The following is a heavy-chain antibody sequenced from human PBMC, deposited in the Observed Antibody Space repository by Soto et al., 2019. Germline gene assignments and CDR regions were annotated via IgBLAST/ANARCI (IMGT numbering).Heavy chain of an antibody. CDR2: INKPGSDT. V-gene: IGHV3-7*05. J-gene: IGHJ4*02. CDR3: ARAPAPGTTDY. CDR1: GFIFNNYW. D-gene: IGHD1-7*01. Sequence: EVQLVESGGGLVQPGGSLRLSCAASGFIFNNYWMAWARQRPGKGLEWVANINKPGSDTYYVDSVKGRFSISRDNAKNSLYLQMDSLGAEDTAVYYCARAPAPGTTDYWGQGTLVSVSS.